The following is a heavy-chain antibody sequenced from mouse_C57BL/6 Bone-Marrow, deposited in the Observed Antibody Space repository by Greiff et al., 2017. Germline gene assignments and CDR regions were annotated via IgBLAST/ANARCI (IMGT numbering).Heavy chain of an antibody. D-gene: IGHD2-12*01. CDR3: GRDGDSDDGYFDV. V-gene: IGHV5-16*01. CDR1: GFTFSDYY. J-gene: IGHJ1*03. Sequence: EVKLVESEGGLVQPGSSMKLSCTASGFTFSDYYMAWVRQVPEKGLEWVANINYDGSSTYYLDSLKSRFIISRDNAKNILYLQMSSLKSEDTATXYCGRDGDSDDGYFDVWGTGTTLTVSS. CDR2: INYDGSST.